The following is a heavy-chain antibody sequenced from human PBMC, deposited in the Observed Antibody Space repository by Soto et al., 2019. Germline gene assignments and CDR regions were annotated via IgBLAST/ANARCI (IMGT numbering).Heavy chain of an antibody. CDR1: GFTFSSYA. CDR3: ATFRFCTSTSCYGREGGF. D-gene: IGHD2-2*01. Sequence: EVQLLESGGGLVQPGGSLRLSCAASGFTFSSYAMSWVRQAPGKGLEWVSTMSGSSGYTYYADSVEGRFAISRDNSKNTLYLQMADLRAEDTAVYYCATFRFCTSTSCYGREGGFWGQGTLVTVSS. J-gene: IGHJ4*02. V-gene: IGHV3-23*01. CDR2: MSGSSGYT.